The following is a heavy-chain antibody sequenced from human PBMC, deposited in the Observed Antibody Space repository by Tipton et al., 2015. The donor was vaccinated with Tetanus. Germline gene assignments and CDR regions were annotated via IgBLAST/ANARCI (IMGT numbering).Heavy chain of an antibody. CDR3: ARPLTSVAFGGFAFDV. V-gene: IGHV5-51*01. CDR1: GYSFTSYW. J-gene: IGHJ3*01. Sequence: QLVQSGAEVKKSGESLKISCKASGYSFTSYWIGWVRQVPGKGLEWLGTIYPGDSYSTYSPSFEGQVTISVDRSIDTAYLQWSSLKASGTAIYYCARPLTSVAFGGFAFDVWGQGTLVTVSS. CDR2: IYPGDSYS. D-gene: IGHD3-16*01.